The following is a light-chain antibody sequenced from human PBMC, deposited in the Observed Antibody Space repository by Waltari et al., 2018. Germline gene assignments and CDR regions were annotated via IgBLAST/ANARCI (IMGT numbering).Light chain of an antibody. Sequence: QSVLTQPPSMSGAPGQRVTISCTGCSSNIGAGHDVTWYQVFPGTAPKLLIYGNNNRPSGVPDRFSGSKSDTSASLAIGGLQAEDEADYYCQSFDIRLSGGVVFGGGTKVTVL. V-gene: IGLV1-40*01. CDR1: SSNIGAGHD. CDR2: GNN. J-gene: IGLJ3*02. CDR3: QSFDIRLSGGVV.